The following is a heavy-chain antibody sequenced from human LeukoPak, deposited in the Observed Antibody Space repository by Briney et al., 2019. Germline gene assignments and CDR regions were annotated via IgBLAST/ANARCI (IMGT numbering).Heavy chain of an antibody. D-gene: IGHD2-2*01. CDR1: GYTFISYG. CDR3: ARVAEDCSSTSCYAGVDY. J-gene: IGHJ4*02. Sequence: ASVTVSCKASGYTFISYGISWVRQAPGQGLEWMGWISAYNGNTNYAQKLQGRVTMTTDTSTSTAYMELRSLRSDDTAAYYCARVAEDCSSTSCYAGVDYWGQGTLVTVSS. V-gene: IGHV1-18*01. CDR2: ISAYNGNT.